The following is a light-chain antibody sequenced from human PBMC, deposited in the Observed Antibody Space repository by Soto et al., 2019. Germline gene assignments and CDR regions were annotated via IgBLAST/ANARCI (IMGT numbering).Light chain of an antibody. CDR1: QNIRKY. V-gene: IGKV1-33*01. CDR3: QQYDNPRLI. Sequence: SASVGDRVTITCQATQNIRKYLNWYQQKPGKAPKLRIYDASSLETGVPSRFSGSGSGTDFTLTISRLQPADFATYRCQQYDNPRLIFSQQIRLEIK. J-gene: IGKJ5*01. CDR2: DAS.